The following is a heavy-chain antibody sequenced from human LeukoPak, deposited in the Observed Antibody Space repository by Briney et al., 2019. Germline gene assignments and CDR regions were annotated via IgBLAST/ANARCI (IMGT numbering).Heavy chain of an antibody. Sequence: PGGSLRLSCAASGFTFSDYYMSWIRQAPGRGLEWVSYISSSGSTIYYADSVKGRFTISRDNAKNSLYLQMNSLRAEDTAVYYCAREISGERTYYFDYWGQGTLVTVSS. CDR2: ISSSGSTI. CDR1: GFTFSDYY. CDR3: AREISGERTYYFDY. J-gene: IGHJ4*02. D-gene: IGHD1-26*01. V-gene: IGHV3-11*01.